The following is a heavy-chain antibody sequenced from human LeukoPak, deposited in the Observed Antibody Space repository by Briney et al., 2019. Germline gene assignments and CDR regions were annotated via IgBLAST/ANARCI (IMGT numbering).Heavy chain of an antibody. Sequence: SETLSLTCTVSGGSISSYYWSWIRQPPGKGLEWIGYIYYSGSTNYNPSLKSRVTISVDTSKNQFSLKLSSVTAADTAVYYCARLRDTFGYTAELDYWGQGTLVTVSS. CDR2: IYYSGST. CDR1: GGSISSYY. V-gene: IGHV4-59*08. CDR3: ARLRDTFGYTAELDY. D-gene: IGHD3-16*01. J-gene: IGHJ4*02.